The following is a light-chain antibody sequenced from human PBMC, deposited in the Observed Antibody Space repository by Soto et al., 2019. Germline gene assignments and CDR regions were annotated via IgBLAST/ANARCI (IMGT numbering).Light chain of an antibody. CDR1: SSDGGGDHY. Sequence: QSALTQPASVSGSPGQSITISCTGTSSDGGGDHYVSWYQQNPGKAPKLIIFDVSNRPSGVSNRFSGSKSANTASLTISGLQAEDEADYYCSSYSSGSTLVIFGGGTKLTVL. V-gene: IGLV2-14*01. CDR3: SSYSSGSTLVI. J-gene: IGLJ2*01. CDR2: DVS.